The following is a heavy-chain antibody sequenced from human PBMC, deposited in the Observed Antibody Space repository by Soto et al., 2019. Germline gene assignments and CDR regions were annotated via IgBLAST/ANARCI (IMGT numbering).Heavy chain of an antibody. CDR3: ARAQGYCSDGTCLKLYFDY. D-gene: IGHD2-15*01. CDR2: IIPIFGTA. V-gene: IGHV1-69*05. Sequence: SVKVSCKASGGTFSSYAISWVRQAPGQGLEWMGGIIPIFGTANYAQKFQGRFTVYRDDSKNTLHLQMNSLTADDTAVYYCARAQGYCSDGTCLKLYFDYWGQGALVTVSS. CDR1: GGTFSSYA. J-gene: IGHJ4*02.